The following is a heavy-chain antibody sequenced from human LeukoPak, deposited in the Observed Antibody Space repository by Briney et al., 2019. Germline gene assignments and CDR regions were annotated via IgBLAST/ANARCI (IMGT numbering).Heavy chain of an antibody. Sequence: QSGRSLRLSCAASGFTFSSYSMNWVRQAPGKGLESVSYISSSSSTIYYADSVKGRFTISRDNAKNSLYLQMNSLRAEDTAVYYCARDLVSTVTNNWFDPWGQGTLVTVSS. CDR1: GFTFSSYS. J-gene: IGHJ5*02. V-gene: IGHV3-48*01. CDR2: ISSSSSTI. CDR3: ARDLVSTVTNNWFDP. D-gene: IGHD4-11*01.